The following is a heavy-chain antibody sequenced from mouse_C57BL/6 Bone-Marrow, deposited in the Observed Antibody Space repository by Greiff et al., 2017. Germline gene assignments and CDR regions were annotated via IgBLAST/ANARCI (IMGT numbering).Heavy chain of an antibody. D-gene: IGHD3-1*01. V-gene: IGHV5-6*02. Sequence: EVKLVESGGDLVKPGGSLKLSCAASGFNFSSYGMSWVRQTPDKRLEWVATISSGGSYTYYPDSVKGRFTISRDKAKNTLYLQMRSLKSEDTAMYYCASHEGLAYWCQGTTLTVSS. CDR3: ASHEGLAY. CDR2: ISSGGSYT. J-gene: IGHJ2*01. CDR1: GFNFSSYG.